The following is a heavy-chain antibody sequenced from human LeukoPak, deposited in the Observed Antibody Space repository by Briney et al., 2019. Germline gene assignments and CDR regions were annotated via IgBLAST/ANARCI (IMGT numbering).Heavy chain of an antibody. CDR1: AYRFANYW. Sequence: GESLKISCNSSAYRFANYWIGWVRQMPGKGLEWMGIIYPGDSDTRYSPSFEGQVTISADKSISTAYLQWSSLKASDSALNYCARLAGSYPGSQFDYWGQGTLVTVSS. V-gene: IGHV5-51*01. J-gene: IGHJ4*02. CDR2: IYPGDSDT. D-gene: IGHD1-26*01. CDR3: ARLAGSYPGSQFDY.